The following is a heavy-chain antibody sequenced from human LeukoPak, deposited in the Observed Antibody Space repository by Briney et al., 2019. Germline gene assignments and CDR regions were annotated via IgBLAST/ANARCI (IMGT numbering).Heavy chain of an antibody. CDR1: GYSISSGYF. CDR2: IFHSGIT. D-gene: IGHD1-26*01. J-gene: IGHJ5*02. CDR3: TRSLVGATKFTP. Sequence: SETLSLTCTVSGYSISSGYFWGWIRQPPGKGLEWIGTIFHSGITHYNPSLKSRVTLSVDTSKNQLSLKVTSVTAADTAVYYCTRSLVGATKFTPWGQGTLVTVSS. V-gene: IGHV4-38-2*02.